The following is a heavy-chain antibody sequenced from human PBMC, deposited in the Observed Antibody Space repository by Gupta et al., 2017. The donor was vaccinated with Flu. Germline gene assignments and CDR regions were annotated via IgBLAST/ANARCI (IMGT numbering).Heavy chain of an antibody. V-gene: IGHV1-69*06. J-gene: IGHJ3*02. D-gene: IGHD6-13*01. CDR3: ARYIPYSSSWYGLDAFDI. Sequence: ISWVRQAPGQGLEWMGGIIPIFGTANYAQKFQGRVTITADKSTSTAYMELSSLRSEDTAVYYCARYIPYSSSWYGLDAFDIWGQGTMVTVSS. CDR2: IIPIFGTA.